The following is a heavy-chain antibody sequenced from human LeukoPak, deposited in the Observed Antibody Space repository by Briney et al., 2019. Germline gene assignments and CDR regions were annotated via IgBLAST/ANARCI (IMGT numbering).Heavy chain of an antibody. CDR3: AGEPQDRTIPDY. CDR1: GGSFSGYY. Sequence: SETLSLTCAVYGGSFSGYYWSWIRQPPGKGLEWIGEINHSGSTNYNPSLKSRVTISVDTSKNQFSLKLSSVTAADTAVYYCAGEPQDRTIPDYWGQGTLVTVSS. V-gene: IGHV4-34*01. J-gene: IGHJ4*02. CDR2: INHSGST. D-gene: IGHD1-1*01.